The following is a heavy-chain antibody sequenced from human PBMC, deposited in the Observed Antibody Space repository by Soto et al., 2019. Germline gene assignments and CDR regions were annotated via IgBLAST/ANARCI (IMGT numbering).Heavy chain of an antibody. J-gene: IGHJ6*02. D-gene: IGHD3-10*01. CDR3: ARGSESRARFYYYYYGMDV. Sequence: ETLSLTCAVYGGSFSGYYWSWIRQPPGKGLEWIGEINHSGSTNYNPSLKSRVTISVDTSKNQFSLKLSSVTAADTAVYYCARGSESRARFYYYYYGMDVWGQGTTVTVSS. CDR1: GGSFSGYY. V-gene: IGHV4-34*01. CDR2: INHSGST.